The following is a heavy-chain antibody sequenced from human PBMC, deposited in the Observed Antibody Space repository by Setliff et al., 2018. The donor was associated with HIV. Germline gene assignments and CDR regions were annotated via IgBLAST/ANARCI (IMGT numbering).Heavy chain of an antibody. CDR3: VRPRVFDSFDV. Sequence: ASVKVSCKTSGYTFTTYGISWVRKAPGQGLEWMGWINTYHGNTNKAQKFLDRVTMTADTATSTVYMELRSLTSDDTAVYYCVRPRVFDSFDVWGPGTMVTVSS. CDR2: INTYHGNT. J-gene: IGHJ3*01. V-gene: IGHV1-18*01. CDR1: GYTFTTYG.